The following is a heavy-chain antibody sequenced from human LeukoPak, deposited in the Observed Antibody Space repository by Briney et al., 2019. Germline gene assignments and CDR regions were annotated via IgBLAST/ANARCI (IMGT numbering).Heavy chain of an antibody. Sequence: GRSLRLSCAASGFTFSDYAMHWVRQAPGKGLEWVTVISYDAKNNYYADSVKGRFTISRDNSKNTLYLQMNSLTAEDTAVYYCATGRGHAFDIWGQGAMVTVSS. D-gene: IGHD3-10*01. CDR3: ATGRGHAFDI. J-gene: IGHJ3*02. CDR2: ISYDAKNN. CDR1: GFTFSDYA. V-gene: IGHV3-30*04.